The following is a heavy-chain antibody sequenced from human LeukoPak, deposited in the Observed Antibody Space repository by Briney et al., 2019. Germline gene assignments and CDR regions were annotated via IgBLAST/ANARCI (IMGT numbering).Heavy chain of an antibody. CDR3: AREGGGSPGELDY. J-gene: IGHJ4*02. Sequence: NSGGSLRLSCGASGFTFRAYTMNWVRQAPGMGLEWVSSIDTGSNSMYYADSVKGRFTISRDSAKNSLYLQMNSLKASDTAMYYCAREGGGSPGELDYWGQGTLVTVSS. V-gene: IGHV3-21*04. CDR2: IDTGSNSM. D-gene: IGHD3-16*01. CDR1: GFTFRAYT.